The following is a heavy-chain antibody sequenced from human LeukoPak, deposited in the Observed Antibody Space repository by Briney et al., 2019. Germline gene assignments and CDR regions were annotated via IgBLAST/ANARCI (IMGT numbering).Heavy chain of an antibody. CDR1: GGSFSGYY. D-gene: IGHD5-12*01. V-gene: IGHV4-34*01. CDR2: INHSGST. Sequence: SETLSLTCAVYGGSFSGYYWSWIRQPPGKGLEWIGEINHSGSTNYNPSLKSRVTISVDTSKNQFSLELSSVTAADTAVYYCARGLIVATITYYFDYWGQGTLVTVSS. CDR3: ARGLIVATITYYFDY. J-gene: IGHJ4*02.